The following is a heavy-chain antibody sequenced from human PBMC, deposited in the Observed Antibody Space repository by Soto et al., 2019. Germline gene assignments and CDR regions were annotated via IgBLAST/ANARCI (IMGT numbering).Heavy chain of an antibody. CDR2: IYYSGST. Sequence: PSETLSLTCTVSSGSISSTIYSWDWIRQPPGKGLEWIGYIYYSGSTYYNPSLKSRVTISVDTSKNQFSLKLSSVTAADTAVYYCARRYGSAIDYWGQGTLVTVSS. V-gene: IGHV4-39*07. CDR3: ARRYGSAIDY. J-gene: IGHJ4*02. CDR1: SGSISSTIYS. D-gene: IGHD1-26*01.